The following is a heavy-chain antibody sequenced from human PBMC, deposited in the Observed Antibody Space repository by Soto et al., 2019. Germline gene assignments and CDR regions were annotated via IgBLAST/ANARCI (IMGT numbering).Heavy chain of an antibody. CDR1: GYSFTNYW. CDR3: ARHSIVPPLYYGLDV. J-gene: IGHJ6*02. CDR2: IDPSDSYS. Sequence: PGESLKISCKGSGYSFTNYWISWVRQMPGKGLEWMGRIDPSDSYSNYSPSFQGHVTISADKSISTAYLQWSSLKASDTAMYYCARHSIVPPLYYGLDVWGQGTTVTVSS. D-gene: IGHD1-26*01. V-gene: IGHV5-10-1*01.